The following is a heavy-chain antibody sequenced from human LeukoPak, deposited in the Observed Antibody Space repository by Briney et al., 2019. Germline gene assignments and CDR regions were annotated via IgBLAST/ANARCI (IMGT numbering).Heavy chain of an antibody. J-gene: IGHJ4*02. CDR3: AREWAGPGSLFDY. CDR1: GFTFSSYA. V-gene: IGHV3-23*01. Sequence: GGSLRLSCAASGFTFSSYAMSWVRQAPGKGLEWVSGISGSGGNTYYADSVKGRFTISRDNAKNALYLQMTSLRAEDTALYYCAREWAGPGSLFDYWGQGTLVTVSS. D-gene: IGHD6-13*01. CDR2: ISGSGGNT.